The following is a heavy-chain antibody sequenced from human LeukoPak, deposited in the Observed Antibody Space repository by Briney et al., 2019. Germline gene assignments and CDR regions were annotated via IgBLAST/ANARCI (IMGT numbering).Heavy chain of an antibody. D-gene: IGHD4-23*01. Sequence: ASVKVSCKTSGYTFSDYYIHWIRQAPGQGLEWVGWINPNSGDTDYAQKFQGRVTVTRDTSISTAYMELGRLRSDDTAVYYCARDGGGNWFDPWGQGTLVTVSS. CDR1: GYTFSDYY. J-gene: IGHJ5*02. CDR3: ARDGGGNWFDP. CDR2: INPNSGDT. V-gene: IGHV1-2*02.